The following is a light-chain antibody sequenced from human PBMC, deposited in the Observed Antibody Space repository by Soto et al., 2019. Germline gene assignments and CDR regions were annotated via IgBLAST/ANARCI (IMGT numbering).Light chain of an antibody. Sequence: ETVLTQSPATLSLSPGERATLSCKASETITTSLAWYQQKPGQAPRLLIHDASNRATGIPAMFTGSGSGTDFTLTISSLEPDDFVVYFCQQSRSLPYTFGQRTNLEIK. CDR3: QQSRSLPYT. CDR1: ETITTS. V-gene: IGKV3-11*01. CDR2: DAS. J-gene: IGKJ2*01.